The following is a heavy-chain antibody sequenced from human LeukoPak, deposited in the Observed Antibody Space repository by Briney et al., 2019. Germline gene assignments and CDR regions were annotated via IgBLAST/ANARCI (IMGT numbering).Heavy chain of an antibody. CDR1: GLTFSSYA. J-gene: IGHJ6*02. D-gene: IGHD6-6*01. V-gene: IGHV3-23*01. CDR2: ISGSGGST. Sequence: GGSLRLSCAASGLTFSSYAMSWVRQAPGKGLEWVSAISGSGGSTYYADSVKGRFTISRDNSKNTLYLQMNSLRAEDTAVYYCAKGGDSSSANYYYYYGMDVWGQGTTVTVSS. CDR3: AKGGDSSSANYYYYYGMDV.